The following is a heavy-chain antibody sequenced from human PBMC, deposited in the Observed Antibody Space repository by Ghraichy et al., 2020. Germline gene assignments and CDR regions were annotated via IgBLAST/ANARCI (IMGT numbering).Heavy chain of an antibody. V-gene: IGHV4-59*01. CDR3: ARWDYDSGRRGIDY. Sequence: SETLSLTCTVSGGSINSYYWIWIRQPPGKGLEWIGHIYYSGGTKYNPSLKSRVTISVDTSKNQFSLQLSSVTAADTAVYYCARWDYDSGRRGIDYWGQGTLVTVSS. D-gene: IGHD3-10*01. J-gene: IGHJ4*02. CDR1: GGSINSYY. CDR2: IYYSGGT.